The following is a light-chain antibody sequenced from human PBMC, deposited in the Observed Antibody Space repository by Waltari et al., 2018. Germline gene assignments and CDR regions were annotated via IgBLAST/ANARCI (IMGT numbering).Light chain of an antibody. CDR2: NEG. CDR1: LLAKKY. V-gene: IGLV3-27*01. Sequence: SYELTQPSSVSVSPGQTARITCSGDLLAKKYARWFQQKPGQAPVLVIYNEGERPSGIPGRLPAASSGTTDTVTRTGAQLEDEADYYYYSATDNQAVFGGGTKLTVL. CDR3: YSATDNQAV. J-gene: IGLJ3*02.